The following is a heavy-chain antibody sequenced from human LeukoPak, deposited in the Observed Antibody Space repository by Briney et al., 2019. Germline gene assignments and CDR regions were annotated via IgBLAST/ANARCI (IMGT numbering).Heavy chain of an antibody. CDR1: GFRFSSYW. CDR3: VRDGDGDYPVDS. V-gene: IGHV3-74*01. Sequence: PGRSLRLSCAASGFRFSSYWMHWVRQAPGKGLVSVSRIDSYGSGTTYADSVKGRFTISRDNAKNTLYLQMNSLSAEDTAIYYCVRDGDGDYPVDSWGQGTMVTVSS. CDR2: IDSYGSGT. J-gene: IGHJ4*02. D-gene: IGHD4-17*01.